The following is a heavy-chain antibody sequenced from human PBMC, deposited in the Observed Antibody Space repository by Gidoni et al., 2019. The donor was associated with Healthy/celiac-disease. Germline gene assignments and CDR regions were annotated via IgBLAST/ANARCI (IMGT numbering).Heavy chain of an antibody. V-gene: IGHV4-4*02. J-gene: IGHJ4*02. CDR2: IYHSGRT. CDR1: GGSISSSNW. D-gene: IGHD1-26*01. CDR3: ARGRVGATREETYFDY. Sequence: QVQLQESGPGLVKPSGTLSLTCAVSGGSISSSNWWSWVRQPPGKGLEWIGEIYHSGRTNYNPSLKSRVTISVDKAKNQFSLKLSSVTAADTAVYYWARGRVGATREETYFDYWGQGTLVTVSS.